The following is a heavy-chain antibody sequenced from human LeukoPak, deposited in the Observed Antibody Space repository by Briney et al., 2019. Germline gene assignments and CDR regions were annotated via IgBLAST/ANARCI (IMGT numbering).Heavy chain of an antibody. V-gene: IGHV3-66*01. CDR3: AGGPKKQLIWGRASNGFDP. J-gene: IGHJ5*02. Sequence: PGGSLRLYCAASGFTLSSYSMNWVRQAPGKGLEWVSVIYSGGSTYYEDSVKGRFTISRDNSKNTLYLQMDSLRGEDTAVYYWAGGPKKQLIWGRASNGFDPWGQGTLVSVSS. CDR2: IYSGGST. D-gene: IGHD6-13*01. CDR1: GFTLSSYS.